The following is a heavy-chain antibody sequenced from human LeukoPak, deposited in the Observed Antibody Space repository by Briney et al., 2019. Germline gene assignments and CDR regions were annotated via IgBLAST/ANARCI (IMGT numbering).Heavy chain of an antibody. D-gene: IGHD6-19*01. CDR1: GFTFSSYG. CDR2: ISYDGSNK. CDR3: AKDRGGSSGFDY. Sequence: GGSLRLSCAASGFTFSSYGMHWVRQAPGKGLEWVAVISYDGSNKYYADSVKGRSTISRDNSKNTLYLQMNSLRAEDTAVYYCAKDRGGSSGFDYWGQGTLVTVSS. J-gene: IGHJ4*02. V-gene: IGHV3-30*18.